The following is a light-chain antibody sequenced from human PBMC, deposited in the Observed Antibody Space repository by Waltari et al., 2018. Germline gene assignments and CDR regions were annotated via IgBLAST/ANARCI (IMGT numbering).Light chain of an antibody. V-gene: IGLV2-23*01. CDR3: CSYVGGITPFLV. CDR2: ESS. CDR1: SSDVGSHKF. Sequence: QSALTQPASVSGSPGQSITISCSGTSSDVGSHKFVSWFQQHPGQVPKLMIYESSKRPAGVSNRFSGAKSDNTASLTITGLQTEDEADYYCCSYVGGITPFLVFGGGTKVTVL. J-gene: IGLJ2*01.